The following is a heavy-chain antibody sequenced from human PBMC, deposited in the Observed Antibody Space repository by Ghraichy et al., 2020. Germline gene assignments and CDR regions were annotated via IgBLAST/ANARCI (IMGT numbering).Heavy chain of an antibody. CDR3: ARDFTKLRYCSGGNCYPGY. V-gene: IGHV1-2*02. J-gene: IGHJ4*02. Sequence: ASVKVSCKTSGYTFIDYYIHLVRQSPVQVLEGMEWINLNSGGTNFAQKLQGRVTITRNTSISPAYMELSSLRSDDTAIYYCARDFTKLRYCSGGNCYPGYWGQGTLVTVSS. CDR2: INLNSGGT. D-gene: IGHD2-15*01. CDR1: GYTFIDYY.